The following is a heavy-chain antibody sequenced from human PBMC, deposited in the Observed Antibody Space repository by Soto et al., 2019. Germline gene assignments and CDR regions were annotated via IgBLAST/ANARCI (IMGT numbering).Heavy chain of an antibody. D-gene: IGHD3-9*01. J-gene: IGHJ5*02. Sequence: QVQLVQSGGEMKKPGASVKVSCKASGYTFTNYGISWVRQAPGQGLEWVGWISGYNGDTNYAQKFQGRVIMTTDTSTSTAYMELRTLTSDDMAVYYCARDYDIWGEDWFDPWGQGTLVTVSS. CDR1: GYTFTNYG. CDR2: ISGYNGDT. CDR3: ARDYDIWGEDWFDP. V-gene: IGHV1-18*03.